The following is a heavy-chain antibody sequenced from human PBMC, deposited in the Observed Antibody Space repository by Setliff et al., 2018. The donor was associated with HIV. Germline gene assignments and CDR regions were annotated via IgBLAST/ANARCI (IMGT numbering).Heavy chain of an antibody. CDR2: VYCSGST. V-gene: IGHV4-39*07. Sequence: SETLSLTCTVSGGSIRNGLYYWHWIRQPPGKGLEWIGSVYCSGSTYYKPSLKSRVTISVDTSKNQFSLRLSSVTAADTAVYYCAGEAWTSYRSSSGYYYYYMDVWGKGTTVTVSS. D-gene: IGHD6-6*01. J-gene: IGHJ6*03. CDR3: AGEAWTSYRSSSGYYYYYMDV. CDR1: GGSIRNGLYY.